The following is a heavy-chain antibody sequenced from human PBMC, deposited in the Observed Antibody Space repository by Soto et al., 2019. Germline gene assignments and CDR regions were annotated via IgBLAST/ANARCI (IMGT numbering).Heavy chain of an antibody. V-gene: IGHV3-30*18. CDR3: AKDQSARIPDDAFDI. J-gene: IGHJ3*02. Sequence: GGSLRLSCAASGFTFSSYGMHWVRQAPGKGLEWVAVISYDGSNKYYADSVKGRFTISRDNSKNTLYLQMNSLRAEDTAVYYCAKDQSARIPDDAFDIWGQGTMVTVSS. CDR2: ISYDGSNK. CDR1: GFTFSSYG.